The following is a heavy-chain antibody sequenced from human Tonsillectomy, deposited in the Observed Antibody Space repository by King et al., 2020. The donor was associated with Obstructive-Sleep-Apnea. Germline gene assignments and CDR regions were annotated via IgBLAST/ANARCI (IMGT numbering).Heavy chain of an antibody. Sequence: VQLVESGGNLVQPGGSLRLSCAASGFTVSSNYMSWVRQAPGKGLEWVSVIYSGGSIYYADSVKGRFTISRDNSKNTLYLQMNSLRAEDTAGYYCAREWGNYYDSSGYYPAAGYFDYWGQGTLVTVSS. CDR1: GFTVSSNY. CDR2: IYSGGSI. CDR3: AREWGNYYDSSGYYPAAGYFDY. V-gene: IGHV3-66*01. D-gene: IGHD3-22*01. J-gene: IGHJ4*02.